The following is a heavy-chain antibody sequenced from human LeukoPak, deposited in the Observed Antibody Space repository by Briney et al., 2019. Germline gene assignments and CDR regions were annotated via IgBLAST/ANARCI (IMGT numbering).Heavy chain of an antibody. CDR1: GGSISSTNW. V-gene: IGHV4-4*02. J-gene: IGHJ4*02. CDR2: IYHDGST. CDR3: ARDSEFGSSWPLDY. Sequence: SGTLSLTCAVSGGSISSTNWWSWVRQPPGKGLEWIGEIYHDGSTDYNPSLKSRVTISVDKSKNQFSLRLSSVTAADTAVYYCARDSEFGSSWPLDYWGQGTLVTVSS. D-gene: IGHD6-13*01.